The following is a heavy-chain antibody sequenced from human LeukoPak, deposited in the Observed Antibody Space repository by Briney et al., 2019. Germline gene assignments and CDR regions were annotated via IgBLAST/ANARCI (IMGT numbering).Heavy chain of an antibody. CDR3: ARGGLSIMGY. CDR2: ISSSGSAK. CDR1: GITFSSYS. J-gene: IGHJ4*02. V-gene: IGHV3-48*01. Sequence: GGSLRLSCGASGITFSSYSMNWVRQAPGKGLEWVSYISSSGSAKYYADSVKGRFTISRDNARNSLYLQMNSLRAEDTAVYFCARGGLSIMGYWGQGTLVTVSS. D-gene: IGHD2/OR15-2a*01.